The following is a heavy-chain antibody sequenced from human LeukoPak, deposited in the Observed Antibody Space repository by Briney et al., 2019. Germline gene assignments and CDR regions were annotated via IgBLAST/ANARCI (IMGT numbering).Heavy chain of an antibody. V-gene: IGHV3-21*01. D-gene: IGHD3-10*01. CDR1: GFIFSSYS. J-gene: IGHJ5*02. CDR3: GLYYGSWSYYILA. CDR2: ISSSGDYI. Sequence: GGSLRLTCAASGFIFSSYSMKWVRQAPGKGLEWVSSISSSGDYIYYADSVKGRFTISRDNAKNSLYLQMNSLRAEDTALYYCGLYYGSWSYYILAWGQGTLVTVSS.